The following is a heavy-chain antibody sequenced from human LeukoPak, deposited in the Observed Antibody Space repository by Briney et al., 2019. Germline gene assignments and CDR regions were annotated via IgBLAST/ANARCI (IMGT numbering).Heavy chain of an antibody. D-gene: IGHD6-19*01. CDR3: ARGQWLVTPSFDS. Sequence: GGSLRLSCAASGFTFTNYAMNWVRQTPEKGLEWVSGLSGSGGATYYADSVKDRFIISRDNSKNILYLQMSSLRAEDSALYYCARGQWLVTPSFDSWGQGTLVTVSS. CDR2: LSGSGGAT. V-gene: IGHV3-23*01. J-gene: IGHJ4*02. CDR1: GFTFTNYA.